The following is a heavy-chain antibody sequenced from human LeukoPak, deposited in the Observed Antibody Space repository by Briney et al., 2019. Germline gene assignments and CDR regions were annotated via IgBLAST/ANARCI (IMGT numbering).Heavy chain of an antibody. CDR3: AAATTGVRIKLDY. J-gene: IGHJ4*02. CDR1: GFXFTSSA. CDR2: IVVGSGNT. D-gene: IGHD4-23*01. V-gene: IGHV1-58*01. Sequence: ASVKVSCNASGFXFTSSAVQWVRQARGQRLEWIGWIVVGSGNTNYAQKFQERVTITRDMSTSTAYMELSSLRSEDTAVYYCAAATTGVRIKLDYWGQGTLVTVSS.